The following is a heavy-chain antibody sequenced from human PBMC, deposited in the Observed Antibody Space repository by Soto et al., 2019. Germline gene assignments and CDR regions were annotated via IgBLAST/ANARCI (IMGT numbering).Heavy chain of an antibody. Sequence: PRKVLEWSGYIYYSGSTNYNPSLKSRVTRSVDTSKNQFSLKLSSVTAADTAVYYFFFFQAEDGIRDVRSVSAFLLNRSSDL. V-gene: IGHV4-59*01. J-gene: IGHJ2*01. D-gene: IGHD3-10*02. CDR3: FFFQAEDGIRDVRSVSAFLLNRSSDL. CDR2: IYYSGST.